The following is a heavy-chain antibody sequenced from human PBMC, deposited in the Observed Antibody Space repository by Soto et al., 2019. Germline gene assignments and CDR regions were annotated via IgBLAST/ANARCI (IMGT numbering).Heavy chain of an antibody. CDR2: IYYSGST. Sequence: SETLSLTCTVSGGSISSYYWSWIRQPPGKGLEWIGYIYYSGSTNYNPSLKSRVTISVDTSKNQFSLRLGSVTAADTAVYYCAREQGSPYSSGWRNWFDPWGQGTLVTVSS. J-gene: IGHJ5*02. CDR1: GGSISSYY. CDR3: AREQGSPYSSGWRNWFDP. V-gene: IGHV4-59*01. D-gene: IGHD6-19*01.